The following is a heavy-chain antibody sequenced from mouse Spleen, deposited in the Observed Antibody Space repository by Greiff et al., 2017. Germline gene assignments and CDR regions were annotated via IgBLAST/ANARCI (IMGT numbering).Heavy chain of an antibody. Sequence: EVKVVESEGGLVQPGSSMKLSCTASGFTFSDYYMAWVRQVPEKGLEWVANINYDGSSTYYLDSLKSRFIISRDNAKNILYLQMSSLKSEDTATYYCARVDYYGSSLFDYWGQGTTLTVSS. CDR2: INYDGSST. D-gene: IGHD1-1*01. V-gene: IGHV5-16*01. J-gene: IGHJ2*01. CDR1: GFTFSDYY. CDR3: ARVDYYGSSLFDY.